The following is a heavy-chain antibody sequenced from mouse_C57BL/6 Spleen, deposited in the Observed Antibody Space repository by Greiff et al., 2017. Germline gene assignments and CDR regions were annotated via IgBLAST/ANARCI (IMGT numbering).Heavy chain of an antibody. D-gene: IGHD1-1*01. CDR2: FYPGSGSI. V-gene: IGHV1-62-2*01. Sequence: VQLVESGAELVKPGASVKLSCKASGYTFTEYTIHWVKQRSGQGLEWIGWFYPGSGSIKYNEKFKDKDTLTADKSSSTVYMELSRLTSEDSAVYFCARHDYYGSSLWYFDVWGTGTTVTVSS. CDR1: GYTFTEYT. J-gene: IGHJ1*03. CDR3: ARHDYYGSSLWYFDV.